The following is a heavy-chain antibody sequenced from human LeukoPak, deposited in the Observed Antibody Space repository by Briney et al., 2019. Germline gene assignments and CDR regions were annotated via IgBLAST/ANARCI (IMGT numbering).Heavy chain of an antibody. D-gene: IGHD4-17*01. CDR3: ARVGNYGQYYFDY. CDR2: INHSGST. CDR1: GGSFSGYY. Sequence: SETLSLTCAVYGGSFSGYYWSWIRQPPGKGLEWIGEINHSGSTNYNPSLKSRVTISVDTSKNQFSLKLSSVTAADTAVYYCARVGNYGQYYFDYWGQGTLVTVSS. V-gene: IGHV4-34*01. J-gene: IGHJ4*02.